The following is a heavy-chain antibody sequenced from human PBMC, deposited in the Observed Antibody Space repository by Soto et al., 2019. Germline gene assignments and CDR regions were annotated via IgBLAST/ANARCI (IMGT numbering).Heavy chain of an antibody. J-gene: IGHJ1*01. CDR3: ARERGLSAAGLMYEYFQH. D-gene: IGHD6-13*01. Sequence: EVQLVESGGGLVQPGGSLRLSCAASGFTFSSYWMSWVRQAPGKGLEWVANIKQDGSEKYYVDSVKGRFTISRDNAKNSLYLQMNSLRAEDTAVYYCARERGLSAAGLMYEYFQHWGQGTLVTVSS. V-gene: IGHV3-7*01. CDR1: GFTFSSYW. CDR2: IKQDGSEK.